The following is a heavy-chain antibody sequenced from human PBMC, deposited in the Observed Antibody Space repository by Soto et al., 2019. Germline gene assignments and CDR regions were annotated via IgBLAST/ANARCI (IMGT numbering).Heavy chain of an antibody. CDR3: ARGYCSGGSCWDPSFDY. CDR2: INSDGSST. CDR1: GFTFSSYW. Sequence: GGSLRLSCAASGFTFSSYWMHWVRQAPRKGLVWVSRINSDGSSTNYADSVKGRFTISRDNAKNTLFLQMNSLRAEDTALYYCARGYCSGGSCWDPSFDYWGQGTLVTVSS. D-gene: IGHD2-15*01. J-gene: IGHJ4*02. V-gene: IGHV3-74*01.